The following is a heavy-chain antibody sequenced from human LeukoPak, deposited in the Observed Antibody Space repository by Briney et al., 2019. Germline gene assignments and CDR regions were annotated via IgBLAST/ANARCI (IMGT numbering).Heavy chain of an antibody. D-gene: IGHD2-8*01. V-gene: IGHV3-43*02. J-gene: IGHJ4*02. Sequence: GGSLRLSCAASGFTFSDYYMSWIRQAPGKGLEWVSFITGDGGATYYADSVKGRFTISRDNSKTSLYLQMSSLRTEDTALYYCAKAGCTTSICYANYWGQGTLVTVSS. CDR2: ITGDGGAT. CDR3: AKAGCTTSICYANY. CDR1: GFTFSDYY.